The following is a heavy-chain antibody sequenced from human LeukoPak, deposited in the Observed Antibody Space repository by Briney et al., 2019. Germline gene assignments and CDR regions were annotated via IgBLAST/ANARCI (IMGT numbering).Heavy chain of an antibody. V-gene: IGHV3-21*01. J-gene: IGHJ4*02. Sequence: PGGSLRLSWAASGFTFSSYSMNWVRPAPGEGLGWVSCITSSSSYIYYADSVKGRFTISRDNAKNSLNLQLNILRAEDTAVYYSARDTRTGYSSSWYGGGFDYWGQGTLVTVSS. D-gene: IGHD6-13*01. CDR3: ARDTRTGYSSSWYGGGFDY. CDR1: GFTFSSYS. CDR2: ITSSSSYI.